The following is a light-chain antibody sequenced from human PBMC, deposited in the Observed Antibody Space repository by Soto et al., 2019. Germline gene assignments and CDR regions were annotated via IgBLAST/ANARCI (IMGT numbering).Light chain of an antibody. CDR1: SSDVGGYNY. V-gene: IGLV2-14*01. CDR2: EVS. CDR3: SSYTPSSNV. Sequence: QSVLTQPASVSGSPGQSITISCTGTSSDVGGYNYVSWYQQHPGKAPKLMIYEVSNRPSGISNRFSGSKSGNTASLTISGLQAEDEADYYCSSYTPSSNVFGTGTKVTVL. J-gene: IGLJ1*01.